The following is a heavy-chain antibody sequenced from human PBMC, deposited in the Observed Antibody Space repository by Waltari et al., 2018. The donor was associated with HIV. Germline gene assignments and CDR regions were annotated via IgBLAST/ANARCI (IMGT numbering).Heavy chain of an antibody. J-gene: IGHJ4*02. CDR1: GFGFGGPS. V-gene: IGHV3-21*01. Sequence: EVKLMESGGRLVKPGGSLRLSCAASGFGFGGPSMSWVRQAPGKGLEWVASISSGSSFITYSGSVKGRFTSSRGNAENSLYLQMNSLRAEDTAVYYCARDMATFTGAYYFDTWGQGTLVTVSS. CDR2: ISSGSSFI. CDR3: ARDMATFTGAYYFDT. D-gene: IGHD5-12*01.